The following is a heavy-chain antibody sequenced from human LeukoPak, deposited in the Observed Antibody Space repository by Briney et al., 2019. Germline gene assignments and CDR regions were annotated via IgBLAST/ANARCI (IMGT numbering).Heavy chain of an antibody. D-gene: IGHD3-10*01. CDR2: ISSSGTYM. CDR1: GITFRTSS. CDR3: AKDPTSYYAFDI. Sequence: GGSLRLSCTVSGITFRTSSFNWVRQVPGKGLEWVSSISSSGTYMYYSDSVEGRFTISRDNSKNTLYLQMNSLRAEDTAVYYCAKDPTSYYAFDIWGQGTMVTVSS. J-gene: IGHJ3*02. V-gene: IGHV3-21*01.